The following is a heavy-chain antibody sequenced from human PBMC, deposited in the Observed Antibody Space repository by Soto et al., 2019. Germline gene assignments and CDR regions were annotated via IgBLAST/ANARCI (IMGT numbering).Heavy chain of an antibody. CDR3: ARVVGATIHFGMDV. V-gene: IGHV4-34*01. CDR1: GGSFSGYY. D-gene: IGHD1-26*01. Sequence: SETLSLTCAVYGGSFSGYYWSWIRQPPGKGLEWIGEINHSGSTNYNPSLKSRVTISVDTSKNQFSLKLSSVTAEDTAVYYCARVVGATIHFGMDVWGQGTTVTVSS. J-gene: IGHJ6*02. CDR2: INHSGST.